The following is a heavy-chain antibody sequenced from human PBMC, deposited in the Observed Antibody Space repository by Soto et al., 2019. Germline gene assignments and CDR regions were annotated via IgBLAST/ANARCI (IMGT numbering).Heavy chain of an antibody. Sequence: EVQLLESGGGLVQPGGSLRLSCAGSGFPFSACAMNWVRQAPGKGLEWVSAISASGESTFYADSVKGRFTISRDNSKNTVYMQINDLRAEDTAVYYCAKGGFWVHYGLDVWGQGTTVTVSS. V-gene: IGHV3-23*01. CDR3: AKGGFWVHYGLDV. CDR1: GFPFSACA. D-gene: IGHD3-16*01. J-gene: IGHJ6*02. CDR2: ISASGEST.